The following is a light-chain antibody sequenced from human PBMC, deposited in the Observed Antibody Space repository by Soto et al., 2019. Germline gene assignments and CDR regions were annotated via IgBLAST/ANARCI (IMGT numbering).Light chain of an antibody. V-gene: IGLV3-1*01. Sequence: SYELTQPPSVSVSPGQTASITCSGDKLGDKYVCWYQQRPGQSPVLVIYQDRKRPSGIPERFSGSNSGNTAPLTISGTQAMDEADYYCQAWDSSTVVFAGGTKLTVL. CDR3: QAWDSSTVV. CDR2: QDR. J-gene: IGLJ2*01. CDR1: KLGDKY.